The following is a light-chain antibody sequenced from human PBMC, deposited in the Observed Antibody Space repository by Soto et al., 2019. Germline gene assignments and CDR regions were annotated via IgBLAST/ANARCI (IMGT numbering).Light chain of an antibody. V-gene: IGLV2-11*01. Sequence: QSALTQPRSVSGSPGQSVTISCTGTSSDVGSHNYVSRYQQHPGKAPKLIIYDVSKRPSGVPGRFFASKSGTTASLTISGLQAEDESDYYCCSYAGRYTWVFGGGTKLTVL. CDR2: DVS. J-gene: IGLJ3*02. CDR3: CSYAGRYTWV. CDR1: SSDVGSHNY.